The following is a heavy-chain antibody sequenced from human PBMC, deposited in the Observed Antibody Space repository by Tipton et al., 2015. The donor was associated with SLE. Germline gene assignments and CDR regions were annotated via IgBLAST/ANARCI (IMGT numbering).Heavy chain of an antibody. CDR2: INSDVSST. D-gene: IGHD6-6*01. V-gene: IGHV3-74*01. CDR1: RFTFSTYW. J-gene: IGHJ6*02. Sequence: SLRLSCAASRFTFSTYWMHWVRQAPGKGLVWVSRINSDVSSTSYADSVKGRFTISRDNAKNTLYLQMNSLRAEDTAVYYCASVRGYSSSFNLYYDCGMNVWGQGTTVTVSS. CDR3: ASVRGYSSSFNLYYDCGMNV.